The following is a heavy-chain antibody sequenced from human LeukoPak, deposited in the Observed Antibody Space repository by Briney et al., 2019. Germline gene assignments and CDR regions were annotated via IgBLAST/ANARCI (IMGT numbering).Heavy chain of an antibody. J-gene: IGHJ4*02. CDR1: GDSTTSNY. D-gene: IGHD6-19*01. CDR2: IYYSGTT. V-gene: IGHV4-59*08. Sequence: SETLSLTCTVSGDSTTSNYWSWIRQSPGKGLEWIGYIYYSGTTKYNPSLQSRVTISLDTSKNQFSLKLSSVTAADTAVFYCARLVAGNYFDYWGQGTLVTVSS. CDR3: ARLVAGNYFDY.